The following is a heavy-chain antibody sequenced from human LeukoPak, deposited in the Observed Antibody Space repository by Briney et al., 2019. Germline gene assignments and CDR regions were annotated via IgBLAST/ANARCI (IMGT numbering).Heavy chain of an antibody. CDR1: GFTFSSYA. D-gene: IGHD6-6*01. Sequence: PGGSLRLSCAASGFTFSSYATHWVRQAPGKGLEWVAVISYDGSSKYYADSVKGRFTISRDNSKNTLYLQMNSLRAEDTAVYYCAKDLEQLVHDYYYGMDVWGQGTTVTVSS. CDR2: ISYDGSSK. J-gene: IGHJ6*02. CDR3: AKDLEQLVHDYYYGMDV. V-gene: IGHV3-30-3*01.